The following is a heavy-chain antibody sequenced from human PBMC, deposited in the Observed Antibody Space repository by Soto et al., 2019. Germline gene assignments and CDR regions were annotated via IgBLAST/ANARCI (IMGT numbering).Heavy chain of an antibody. D-gene: IGHD2-21*02. V-gene: IGHV4-59*01. Sequence: SVTQRLTYTVSGDNISSYDCSWIRQPPGKGLEWIGYSYYSGSTNYNPSLKSRVTISVDTSKNQFSLKLNSVTAADTAVYYCARDLWGYCGTDCYPLDVWGQGTTVTVSS. J-gene: IGHJ6*02. CDR2: SYYSGST. CDR3: ARDLWGYCGTDCYPLDV. CDR1: GDNISSYD.